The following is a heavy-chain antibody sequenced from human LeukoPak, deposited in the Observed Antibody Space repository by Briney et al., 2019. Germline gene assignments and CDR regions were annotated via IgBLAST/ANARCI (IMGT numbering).Heavy chain of an antibody. CDR2: ISDNGGGT. Sequence: GGSLRLSCAASGFTFSDYAMSWVHQAPGKGLEWVSTISDNGGGTYYADSVKGRFTISRDNSKNTLFLQMNSLRAEDSAVYYCAADRERDPSVYYLVGGQGTLITVSS. CDR1: GFTFSDYA. CDR3: AADRERDPSVYYLV. J-gene: IGHJ4*02. D-gene: IGHD3-22*01. V-gene: IGHV3-23*01.